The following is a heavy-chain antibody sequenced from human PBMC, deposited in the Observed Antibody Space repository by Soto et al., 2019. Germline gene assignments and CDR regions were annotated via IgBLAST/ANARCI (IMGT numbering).Heavy chain of an antibody. Sequence: SETLSLTCTVSGASMNSYHWSWIRQPAGKGLEWIGHIHSSGSTNYNPSLKSRVTMSVDTSKNQFSLRLMSLTAADTAVYYCARDQGVAAAAIPWFDPWGQGSLVTVSS. CDR1: GASMNSYH. D-gene: IGHD6-25*01. V-gene: IGHV4-4*07. CDR2: IHSSGST. J-gene: IGHJ5*02. CDR3: ARDQGVAAAAIPWFDP.